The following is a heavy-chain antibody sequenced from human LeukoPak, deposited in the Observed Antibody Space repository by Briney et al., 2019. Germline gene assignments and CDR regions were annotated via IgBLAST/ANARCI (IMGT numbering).Heavy chain of an antibody. CDR1: GFTISSNY. V-gene: IGHV3-53*01. Sequence: GSLRLSCAASGFTISSNYMSWVRQAPGKGLEWVSVIYSGGSTYYADSVKGRFTISRDNSKNTLYLQMNSLRAADTAVYYCARQVGATYYMDVWGKGTTVTVSS. CDR3: ARQVGATYYMDV. J-gene: IGHJ6*03. D-gene: IGHD1-26*01. CDR2: IYSGGST.